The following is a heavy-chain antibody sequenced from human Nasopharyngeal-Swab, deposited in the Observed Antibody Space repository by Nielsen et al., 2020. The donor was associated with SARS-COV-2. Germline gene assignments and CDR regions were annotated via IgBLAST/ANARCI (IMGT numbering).Heavy chain of an antibody. CDR2: IYHSEST. CDR3: ARDELMVYYYYGMDV. D-gene: IGHD2-8*01. J-gene: IGHJ6*02. Sequence: WIRQPPGKGLEWIGEIYHSESTNYNPSLKSRVTISVDKSKNQFSLKLSSVTAADTAVYYCARDELMVYYYYGMDVWGQGTTVTVSS. V-gene: IGHV4-4*02.